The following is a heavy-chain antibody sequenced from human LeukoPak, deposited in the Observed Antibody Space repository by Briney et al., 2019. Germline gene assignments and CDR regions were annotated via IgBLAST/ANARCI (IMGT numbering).Heavy chain of an antibody. Sequence: GGSLRLSCAASGFTFSSYGMHWVRQAPGKGLEWVSVIYSGGSAYYTDSVKGRFTISRDNAKNSLYLQMNSLRAEDTAVYYCARVARMATPPYWGQGTLVTISS. CDR3: ARVARMATPPY. CDR2: IYSGGSA. CDR1: GFTFSSYG. D-gene: IGHD5-24*01. V-gene: IGHV3-NL1*01. J-gene: IGHJ4*02.